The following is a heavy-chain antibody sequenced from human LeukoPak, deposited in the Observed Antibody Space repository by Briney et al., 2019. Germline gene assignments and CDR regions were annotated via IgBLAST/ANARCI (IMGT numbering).Heavy chain of an antibody. CDR1: GFIFRDYG. V-gene: IGHV3-33*01. D-gene: IGHD3-10*01. CDR3: VRDVYGSGTFGWFDP. Sequence: GRSLRLSCAASGFIFRDYGMHWVRQAPGKGLEGVAIIWNDGNKKYYAESVKGRFTISRDNSKNTLYLQMNSLRAEDTAVYYCVRDVYGSGTFGWFDPWGQRTLVTVSS. CDR2: IWNDGNKK. J-gene: IGHJ5*02.